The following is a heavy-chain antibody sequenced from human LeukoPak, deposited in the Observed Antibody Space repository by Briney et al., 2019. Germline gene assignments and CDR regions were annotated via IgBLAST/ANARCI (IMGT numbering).Heavy chain of an antibody. Sequence: PSETLSLTCTVSGGSISSSSYYWGWIRQPPGTGLEWIGSIYYSGSTYYNPSLKSRVTISVDTSKNQFSLKLSSVTAADTAVYYCARGPDDYEYHWFDPWGQGTLVTVSS. J-gene: IGHJ5*02. CDR1: GGSISSSSYY. CDR2: IYYSGST. CDR3: ARGPDDYEYHWFDP. V-gene: IGHV4-39*07. D-gene: IGHD4-17*01.